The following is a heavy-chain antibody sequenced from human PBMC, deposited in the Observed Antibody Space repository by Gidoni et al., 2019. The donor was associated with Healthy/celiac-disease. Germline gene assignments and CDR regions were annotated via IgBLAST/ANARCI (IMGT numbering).Heavy chain of an antibody. CDR3: ARVRLLNYYDSSGPEDY. V-gene: IGHV1-2*02. CDR2: INPTSGGT. CDR1: GYTVTGCS. D-gene: IGHD3-22*01. J-gene: IGHJ4*02. Sequence: QVQLVQSGAEVKKPGASVKVACKAAGYTVTGCSRHWVRQAPGPGLEWMGWINPTSGGTNYAQKFQGSVTMTRDTSISTAYMELSRLRSDDTAVYYCARVRLLNYYDSSGPEDYWGQGTLVTVSS.